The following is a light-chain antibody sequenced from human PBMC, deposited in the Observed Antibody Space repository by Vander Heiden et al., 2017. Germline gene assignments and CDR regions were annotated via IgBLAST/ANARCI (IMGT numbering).Light chain of an antibody. V-gene: IGKV3-20*01. J-gene: IGKJ4*01. CDR2: GAS. Sequence: EIVLTQSPGTLSLSPGERATLSCRASQSVSSSYLAWYQQKAGQAPRLLIYGASSRATGIPDRFSGSASGTDFTLTISILESEDFGVYYCQQYGSSPLTFGGGTKVEIK. CDR1: QSVSSSY. CDR3: QQYGSSPLT.